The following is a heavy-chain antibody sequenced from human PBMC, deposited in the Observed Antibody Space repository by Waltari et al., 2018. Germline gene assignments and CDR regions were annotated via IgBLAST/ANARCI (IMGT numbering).Heavy chain of an antibody. CDR3: ARDAGRGFDI. D-gene: IGHD2-15*01. CDR1: GFALGIEC. Sequence: EVQLVGSGVGLVKPGGSLGLRWVAPGFALGIECECWVPRTPGKRLEWVANMGPDGSTILYVDSVKGRFTISRDNAKNSLYLQMNSLRAEDTAVYYCARDAGRGFDIWGQGTMVTVSS. CDR2: MGPDGSTI. J-gene: IGHJ3*02. V-gene: IGHV3-7*04.